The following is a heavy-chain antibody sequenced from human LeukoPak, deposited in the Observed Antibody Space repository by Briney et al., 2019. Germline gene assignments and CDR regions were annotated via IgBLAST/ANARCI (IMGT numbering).Heavy chain of an antibody. D-gene: IGHD3-22*01. Sequence: PGRSPRLSCTASGFTFGDYAMSWFRQAPGKGLEWVGFIRSKAYGGTTEYAAPVKGRFTISRDDSKSIAYLQMNSLKTEDTAVYYCTLWANYDSSGPTNYWGQGTLVTVSS. CDR3: TLWANYDSSGPTNY. J-gene: IGHJ4*02. CDR2: IRSKAYGGTT. CDR1: GFTFGDYA. V-gene: IGHV3-49*03.